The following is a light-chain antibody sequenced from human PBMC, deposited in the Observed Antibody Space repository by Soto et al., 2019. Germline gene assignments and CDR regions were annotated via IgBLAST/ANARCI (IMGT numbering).Light chain of an antibody. CDR3: QVDNNLLIT. CDR1: QSVSSSY. J-gene: IGKJ5*01. Sequence: SVMKQKKRALSLSPGERATLSCRASQSVSSSYLAWYQQKPGQAPRLLIYGASSRATGIPDRFSGSGSGTEFTLTISFLPSEDLTVYYCQVDNNLLITFSEVTRLEIK. V-gene: IGKV3D-7*01. CDR2: GAS.